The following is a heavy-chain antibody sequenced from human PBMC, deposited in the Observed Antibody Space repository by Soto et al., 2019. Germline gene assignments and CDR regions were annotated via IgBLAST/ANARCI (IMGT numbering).Heavy chain of an antibody. Sequence: QLQLQESGPGLVKPSETLSLTCTVSGGSISSSSYYWGWIRQPPGKGLEWIGSIYYSGSTYYNPSLKSRVTISVDTSKTQFSLKLSSLTAADTAVYYCAREYEAPPADDYNRYYYMDVWGKGTTVTVSS. CDR1: GGSISSSSYY. D-gene: IGHD4-4*01. CDR2: IYYSGST. CDR3: AREYEAPPADDYNRYYYMDV. V-gene: IGHV4-39*02. J-gene: IGHJ6*03.